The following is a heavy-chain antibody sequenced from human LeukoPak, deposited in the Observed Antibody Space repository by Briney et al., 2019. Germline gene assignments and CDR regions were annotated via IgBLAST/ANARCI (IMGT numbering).Heavy chain of an antibody. CDR2: INPSSGVT. CDR1: GYTFTGYY. J-gene: IGHJ4*02. CDR3: ARDLLAARPRY. D-gene: IGHD6-6*01. Sequence: ASVKVSCKASGYTFTGYYIHWVRQAPGQGLEWMGWINPSSGVTNYVQKFQGRVTMTRDTSISTAYMELTRLTSDDTAVYYCARDLLAARPRYWGQGTLVTVSS. V-gene: IGHV1-2*02.